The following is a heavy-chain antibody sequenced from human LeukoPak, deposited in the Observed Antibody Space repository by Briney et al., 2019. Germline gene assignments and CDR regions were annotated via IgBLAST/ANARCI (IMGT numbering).Heavy chain of an antibody. D-gene: IGHD3-22*01. V-gene: IGHV3-23*01. Sequence: AGGSLRLSCAASGFTFSSYAMSWVRQAPGKGLEWVSAISGSGGSTYYADSVKGRFTISRDNSKNTLYLQMNSLRAEDTAVYYCAKEYYDSSGYYYDYWGQGTLVTVSS. CDR2: ISGSGGST. CDR3: AKEYYDSSGYYYDY. J-gene: IGHJ4*02. CDR1: GFTFSSYA.